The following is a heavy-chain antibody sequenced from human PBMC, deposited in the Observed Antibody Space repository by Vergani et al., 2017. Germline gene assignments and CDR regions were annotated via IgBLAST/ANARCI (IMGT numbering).Heavy chain of an antibody. V-gene: IGHV7-4-1*02. J-gene: IGHJ4*02. D-gene: IGHD6-25*01. Sequence: QVQLLQSGAAVRKPGASVKLSCKASGYTFTRYALSWVRQAPGQGLEWLGWINTNTGDPTYAQAFRGRFVFSLDTSVSTAFLQISSLKAEDTAVYYCARESGGVDYWGQGTLVTVSS. CDR1: GYTFTRYA. CDR3: ARESGGVDY. CDR2: INTNTGDP.